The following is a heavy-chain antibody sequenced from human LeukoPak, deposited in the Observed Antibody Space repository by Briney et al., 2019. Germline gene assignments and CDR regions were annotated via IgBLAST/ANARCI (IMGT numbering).Heavy chain of an antibody. CDR2: IFYLGNT. CDR3: ARKYPDHWFDP. J-gene: IGHJ5*02. CDR1: GGSISSGNYY. Sequence: PSQTLSLTCTVSGGSISSGNYYWSWIRQPPGKGLEWIGYIFYLGNTYYTPSLKSRVTISVDTSKNQFSLKLSSVTAADTAVYYCARKYPDHWFDPWDQGTLVTVSS. D-gene: IGHD6-6*01. V-gene: IGHV4-30-4*01.